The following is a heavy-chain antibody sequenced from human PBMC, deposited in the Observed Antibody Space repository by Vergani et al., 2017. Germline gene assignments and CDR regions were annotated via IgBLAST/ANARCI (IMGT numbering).Heavy chain of an antibody. CDR1: GASITSGSFY. D-gene: IGHD3-3*01. V-gene: IGHV4-61*02. CDR3: ARGVAYFDY. CDR2: IHASGTK. Sequence: QVHLNEAGPGLVKPSQTLSLTCTVSGASITSGSFYWSWIRQPAGKGLEWIGRIHASGTKNYNPSLRSRVTLSVDTSKNQFSLKLSSVTAADTAVYYCARGVAYFDYWGQGTLVTVSS. J-gene: IGHJ4*02.